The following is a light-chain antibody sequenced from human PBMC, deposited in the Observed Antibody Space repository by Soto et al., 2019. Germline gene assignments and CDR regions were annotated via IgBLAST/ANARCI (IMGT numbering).Light chain of an antibody. CDR1: QSVRTF. CDR2: DAS. CDR3: QQRSSWPPALS. V-gene: IGKV3-11*01. Sequence: EIVLTQSPATLSLSPGESATLSCKASQSVRTFLAWYQQKPGQTPRLRIYDASKRATGIPARFSGSGSGTDFTLTISSLEPEDFAVYYCQQRSSWPPALSFGGGTKVEI. J-gene: IGKJ4*01.